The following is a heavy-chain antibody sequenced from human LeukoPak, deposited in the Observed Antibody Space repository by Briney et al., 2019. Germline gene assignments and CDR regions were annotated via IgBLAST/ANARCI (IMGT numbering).Heavy chain of an antibody. CDR2: IFYSGIT. J-gene: IGHJ3*02. CDR1: GGSMSNIYY. V-gene: IGHV4-39*07. Sequence: SETLSLTCNVSGGSMSNIYYWGWIRQPPGKGLEWIGNIFYSGITYYNPSLKSRVTISVDTSKNQFSLKLSSVTAADTAVYYCARDRSMIVVAPHAFDIWGQGTMVTVSS. CDR3: ARDRSMIVVAPHAFDI. D-gene: IGHD3-22*01.